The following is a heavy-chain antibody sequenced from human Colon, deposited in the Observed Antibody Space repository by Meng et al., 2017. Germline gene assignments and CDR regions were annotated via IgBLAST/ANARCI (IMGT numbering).Heavy chain of an antibody. V-gene: IGHV4-4*07. J-gene: IGHJ5*02. CDR1: GGSMSGYY. D-gene: IGHD2-15*01. Sequence: QGQRQESGPGLGKPSETLSLPCTVSGGSMSGYYWNWIRQPAGKGLEWIGHIYSSGRTNYNPSLKSRVTISVDSSKNQFSLNLTSVTAADTAVYFCARVQRFCTGGICSNWFDPWGQGTLVTVSS. CDR3: ARVQRFCTGGICSNWFDP. CDR2: IYSSGRT.